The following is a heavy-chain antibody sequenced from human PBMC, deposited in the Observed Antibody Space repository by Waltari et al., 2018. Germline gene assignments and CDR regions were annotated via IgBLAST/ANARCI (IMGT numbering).Heavy chain of an antibody. J-gene: IGHJ6*02. V-gene: IGHV4-39*02. D-gene: IGHD1-26*01. Sequence: QLQLQESGPGLVKPSETLSLTCTVSGCSISSSSYYWGWIRQPPGKGLEWIGSIYYSGSTYYNPSLKSRVTISRDNSKNTLYLEMNSLRAEDTAVYYCAKDLSGSYYPEAMDVWGQGTTVTVSS. CDR1: GCSISSSSYY. CDR3: AKDLSGSYYPEAMDV. CDR2: IYYSGST.